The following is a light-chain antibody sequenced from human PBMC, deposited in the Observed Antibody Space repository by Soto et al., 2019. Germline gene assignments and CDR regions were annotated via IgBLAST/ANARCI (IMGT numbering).Light chain of an antibody. CDR2: DAS. CDR3: QQYNSYST. Sequence: DVQMTNSLATLSASVKDRVTITCRASQSISSWLAWYQQKPGKAPKLLIYDASSLESGVPSRFSGSGSGTEFTLTISSLQPDDFATYYCQQYNSYSTFGQGANVDIK. J-gene: IGKJ1*01. V-gene: IGKV1-5*01. CDR1: QSISSW.